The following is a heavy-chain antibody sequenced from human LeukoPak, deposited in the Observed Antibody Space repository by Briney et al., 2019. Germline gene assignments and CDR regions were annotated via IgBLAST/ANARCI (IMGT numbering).Heavy chain of an antibody. Sequence: GGSLRLSCAASGFTFSSYAMSWVRQVPGKGLEWVSSISGSGGSTYYADSVKGRFTISRDNSKKTLYLQMNSLRAEDTAVYYCAKDYYGSGAAWFDPWGQGTLVTVSS. V-gene: IGHV3-23*01. CDR3: AKDYYGSGAAWFDP. J-gene: IGHJ5*02. CDR2: ISGSGGST. D-gene: IGHD3-10*01. CDR1: GFTFSSYA.